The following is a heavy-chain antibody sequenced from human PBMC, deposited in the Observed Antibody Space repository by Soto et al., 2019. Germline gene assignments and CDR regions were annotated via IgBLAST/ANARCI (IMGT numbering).Heavy chain of an antibody. CDR2: ITSKAYGATT. CDR1: GYTFGDYA. CDR3: SRDKRGCSVGSCYSFDC. V-gene: IGHV3-49*03. Sequence: EVQLVESGGGLVQPGRSLRLSCSVSGYTFGDYAVSWFRQAPGKGLEWLGFITSKAYGATTEYAASVKGRISISRDDSKSIAYLHMYSLRTEDTAVYYCSRDKRGCSVGSCYSFDCWGQGTLVTVSS. D-gene: IGHD2-15*01. J-gene: IGHJ4*02.